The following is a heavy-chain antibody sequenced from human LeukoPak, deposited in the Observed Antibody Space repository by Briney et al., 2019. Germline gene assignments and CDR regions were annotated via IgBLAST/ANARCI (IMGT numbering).Heavy chain of an antibody. Sequence: GGSLRLSCAASGFTFSSYGMHWVRQAPGKGLEWVAFIRYDGSDKFYADSVRGRFTISRDYSKNTLFLQMNSLRTEDTAVYYCAKGYYFDILSGYSSLDSWGQGTLVTVSS. V-gene: IGHV3-30*02. CDR2: IRYDGSDK. J-gene: IGHJ4*02. D-gene: IGHD3-9*01. CDR3: AKGYYFDILSGYSSLDS. CDR1: GFTFSSYG.